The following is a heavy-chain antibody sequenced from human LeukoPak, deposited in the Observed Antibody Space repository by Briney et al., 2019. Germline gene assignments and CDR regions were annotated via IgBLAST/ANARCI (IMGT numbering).Heavy chain of an antibody. CDR2: IRSAVETT. J-gene: IGHJ4*02. CDR1: GFTMSHYG. V-gene: IGHV3-23*01. D-gene: IGHD3/OR15-3a*01. CDR3: AKHFCTGLYCSLFDS. Sequence: GGSLRLSCAASGFTMSHYGVSWVRQAPGKGLEWISGIRSAVETTHYADSVKGRFIISRDNSKNALSLQLNSLRPEDTALYYCAKHFCTGLYCSLFDSWGQGTLVTVSS.